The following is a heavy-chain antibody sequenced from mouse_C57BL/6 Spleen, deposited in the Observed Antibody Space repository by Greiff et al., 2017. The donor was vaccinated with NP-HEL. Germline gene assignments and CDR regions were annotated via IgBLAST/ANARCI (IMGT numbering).Heavy chain of an antibody. Sequence: VQLQQSGTVLARPGASVKMSCKTSGYTFTSYWMHWVKQRPGQGLEWIGAIYPGNSDTSYNQKFKGKAKLTAVTSASTAYMELSSLTNEDSAVYYCTRSSIITTVVATGTFDYWGQGTTLTVSS. D-gene: IGHD1-1*01. CDR1: GYTFTSYW. CDR2: IYPGNSDT. J-gene: IGHJ2*01. CDR3: TRSSIITTVVATGTFDY. V-gene: IGHV1-5*01.